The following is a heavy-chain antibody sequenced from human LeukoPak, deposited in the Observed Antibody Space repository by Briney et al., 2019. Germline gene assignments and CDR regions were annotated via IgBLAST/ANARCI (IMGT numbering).Heavy chain of an antibody. CDR2: IYHSGST. V-gene: IGHV4-30-2*01. D-gene: IGHD1-26*01. J-gene: IGHJ4*02. Sequence: SENLSLTCTVSGGSISSGGYYWSWIRQPPGKGLEWIGYIYHSGSTYYNPSLKSRVTISVDRSKNQFSLKLSSVTAADTAVYYCAREVVGARPVDYWGQGTLVTVSS. CDR1: GGSISSGGYY. CDR3: AREVVGARPVDY.